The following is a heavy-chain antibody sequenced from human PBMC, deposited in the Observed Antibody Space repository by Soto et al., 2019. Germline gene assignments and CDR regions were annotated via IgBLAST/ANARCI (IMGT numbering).Heavy chain of an antibody. CDR1: GGSISKINSY. CDR3: AADGAASAWFVY. CDR2: ISYSGNT. Sequence: QLQLQGSGPGLVKPSETLSLTCPVSGGSISKINSYWGWIRQPPGKGLEWIGSISYSGNTFYNPSLKSRVTISVDPSKNQFSLNLNSVTAADTAIYYCAADGAASAWFVYWGQGTLVTVSS. V-gene: IGHV4-39*01. D-gene: IGHD6-19*01. J-gene: IGHJ4*02.